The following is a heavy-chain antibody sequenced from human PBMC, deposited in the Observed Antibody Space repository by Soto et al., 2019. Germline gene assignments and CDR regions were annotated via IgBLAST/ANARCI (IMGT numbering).Heavy chain of an antibody. D-gene: IGHD6-13*01. Sequence: LSLTCAVYGGSFSGYYWSWIRQPPGKGLEWIGEINHSGSTNYNPSLKSRVTISVDTSKNQFSLKLSSVTAADTAVYYCARHSSSREYYYYYGMDVWGQGTTVTVSS. V-gene: IGHV4-34*01. CDR2: INHSGST. CDR3: ARHSSSREYYYYYGMDV. J-gene: IGHJ6*02. CDR1: GGSFSGYY.